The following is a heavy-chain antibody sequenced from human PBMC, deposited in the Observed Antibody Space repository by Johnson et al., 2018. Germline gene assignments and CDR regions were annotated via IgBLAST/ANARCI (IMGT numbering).Heavy chain of an antibody. CDR1: GGSISTYY. V-gene: IGHV4-59*03. J-gene: IGHJ3*02. CDR2: IHYTGST. CDR3: ARREGQAVAVDI. Sequence: QVQLQESGPGLVKPSETLSLPCTISGGSISTYYWNWIRQPPGKGLEWIGYIHYTGSTNYNPSLKSRVTISVDTSKNQFSLKLSSVTAADTAVYYCARREGQAVAVDIWGQGTMVTVSS. D-gene: IGHD1-14*01.